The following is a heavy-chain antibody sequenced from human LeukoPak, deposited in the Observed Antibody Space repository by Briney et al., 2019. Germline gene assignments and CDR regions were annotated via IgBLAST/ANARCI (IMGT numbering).Heavy chain of an antibody. D-gene: IGHD1-26*01. J-gene: IGHJ5*01. CDR1: GDSFSTNSAT. V-gene: IGHV6-1*01. CDR2: TYYRSKWYN. CDR3: ARLVGASWFDS. Sequence: SQTLSLTCAISGDSFSTNSATWTWLRQSPSRGLEWLGRTYYRSKWYNDYAVSMKSRITINPDTSKNQFSLQLNSVTPEDTAVYYCARLVGASWFDSWGQGTLVTVSS.